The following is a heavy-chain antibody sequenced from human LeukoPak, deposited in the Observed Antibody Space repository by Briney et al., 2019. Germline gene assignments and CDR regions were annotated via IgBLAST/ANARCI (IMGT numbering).Heavy chain of an antibody. CDR1: GFAFSNYA. Sequence: GGSLRLSCAASGFAFSNYAMSWVRQAPGKGLEWVSGISGGGINTYYADSVKGRFTISRDNSKDTLWLQMNSLRVEDTAVYYCARVVTGSYGGYYYYGMDVWGQGTTVTVSS. J-gene: IGHJ6*02. CDR2: ISGGGINT. CDR3: ARVVTGSYGGYYYYGMDV. D-gene: IGHD1-26*01. V-gene: IGHV3-23*01.